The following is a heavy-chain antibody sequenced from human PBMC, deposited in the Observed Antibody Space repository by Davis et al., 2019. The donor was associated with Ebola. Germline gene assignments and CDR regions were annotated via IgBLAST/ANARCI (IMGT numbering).Heavy chain of an antibody. J-gene: IGHJ5*02. V-gene: IGHV3-64*01. CDR2: ISSNGGST. D-gene: IGHD3-22*01. Sequence: GESLKISCAASGFTFSRYAMHWVRQAPGKGLEYVSAISSNGGSTYYANSVKGRFTISRDNSKNTLYLQMGSLRAEDMAVYYCARGLTMIDWFDPWGQGTLVTVSS. CDR3: ARGLTMIDWFDP. CDR1: GFTFSRYA.